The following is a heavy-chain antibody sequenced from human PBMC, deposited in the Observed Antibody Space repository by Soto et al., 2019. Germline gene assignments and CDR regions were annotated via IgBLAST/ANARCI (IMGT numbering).Heavy chain of an antibody. D-gene: IGHD2-2*03. J-gene: IGHJ4*02. CDR3: AREMDIVVVPAAMSLPDY. CDR1: GFTFSSYA. Sequence: GGSLRLSCSESGFTFSSYAMHWVRQAPGKGLEWVAVISYDGSNKYYADSVKGRFTISRDNSENTLYLQMNSLRAEDTAVYYCAREMDIVVVPAAMSLPDYWGQGTLVTVSS. V-gene: IGHV3-30-3*01. CDR2: ISYDGSNK.